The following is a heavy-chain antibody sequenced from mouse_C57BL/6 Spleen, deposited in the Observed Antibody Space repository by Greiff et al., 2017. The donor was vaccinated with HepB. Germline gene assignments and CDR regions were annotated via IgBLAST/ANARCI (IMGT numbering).Heavy chain of an antibody. CDR2: IDPSDSYT. V-gene: IGHV1-69*01. CDR1: GYTFTSYW. D-gene: IGHD2-1*01. J-gene: IGHJ2*01. Sequence: QVQLKQPGAELVMPGASVKLSCKASGYTFTSYWMHWVKQRPGQGLEWIGEIDPSDSYTNYNQKFKGKSTLTVDKSSSTAYMQLSSLTSEDSAVYYCARGGNYTFDYWGQGTTLTVSS. CDR3: ARGGNYTFDY.